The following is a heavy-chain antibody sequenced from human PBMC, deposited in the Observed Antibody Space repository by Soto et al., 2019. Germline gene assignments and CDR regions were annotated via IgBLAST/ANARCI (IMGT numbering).Heavy chain of an antibody. J-gene: IGHJ6*02. Sequence: ASVKVSCKASGYTFTSYYMHWVRQAPGQGLEWMGIINPSGGSTSYAQKFQGRVTMTRDTSTSTVYMELSSLRSEDTAVYYCARDPRLVGATTDHGMDVWGQGTTVTVSS. V-gene: IGHV1-46*03. CDR2: INPSGGST. CDR3: ARDPRLVGATTDHGMDV. D-gene: IGHD1-26*01. CDR1: GYTFTSYY.